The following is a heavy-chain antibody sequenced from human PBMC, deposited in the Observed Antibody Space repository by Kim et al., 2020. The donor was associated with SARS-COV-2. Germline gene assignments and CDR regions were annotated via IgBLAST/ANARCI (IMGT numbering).Heavy chain of an antibody. CDR1: GGSFSGYY. Sequence: SETLSLTCAVYGGSFSGYYWSWIRQRPGKGLEWIGEIYHSGSTSYNPSLKSRVTLSVDTSKNQFSLNLSSVTAADTALYYCARGFYDNTGYYSYDYWGQGTLVTVSS. D-gene: IGHD3-22*01. J-gene: IGHJ4*02. V-gene: IGHV4-34*01. CDR2: IYHSGST. CDR3: ARGFYDNTGYYSYDY.